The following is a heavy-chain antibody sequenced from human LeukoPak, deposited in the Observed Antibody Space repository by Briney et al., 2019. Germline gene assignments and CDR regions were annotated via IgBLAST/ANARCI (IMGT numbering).Heavy chain of an antibody. J-gene: IGHJ6*02. Sequence: SETLSLTCAVYGGSFSGYYWSWIRQPPGKGLEWIGEINHSGSTNYNPSLKSRVTISVDTSKNQFSLKLSSVTAADKAVYYCARGGLAPVWGQGATVTASS. V-gene: IGHV4-34*01. CDR3: ARGGLAPV. CDR2: INHSGST. CDR1: GGSFSGYY.